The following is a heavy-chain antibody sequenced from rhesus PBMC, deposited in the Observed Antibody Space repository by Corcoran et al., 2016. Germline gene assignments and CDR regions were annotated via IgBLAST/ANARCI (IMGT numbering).Heavy chain of an antibody. CDR3: ARFHIAGTRYGLDS. CDR2: IGGSSYST. CDR1: GYSISSGYG. J-gene: IGHJ6*01. Sequence: QVQLQESGPGLVKPSETLSLTCAVSGYSISSGYGWSWIRQPPGKGVEWSGYIGGSSYSTNYNPTRKGRVPIAKDTSKNQFSLMLSSVTAADTAVYYCARFHIAGTRYGLDSWGQGVVVTVSS. V-gene: IGHV4-127*01. D-gene: IGHD1-14*01.